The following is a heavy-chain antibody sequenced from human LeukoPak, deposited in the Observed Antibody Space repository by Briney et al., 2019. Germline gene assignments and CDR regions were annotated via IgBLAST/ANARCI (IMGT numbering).Heavy chain of an antibody. CDR1: GFTVSSNY. V-gene: IGHV3-53*01. J-gene: IGHJ4*02. CDR2: IYSGGST. CDR3: AKDDLYCSSTSCSY. D-gene: IGHD2-2*01. Sequence: GGSLRLSCAASGFTVSSNYMSWVRRAPGKGLEWVSVIYSGGSTYYADSVKGRFTISRDNSKNTLYLQMNSLRAEDTAVYYCAKDDLYCSSTSCSYWGQGTLVTVSS.